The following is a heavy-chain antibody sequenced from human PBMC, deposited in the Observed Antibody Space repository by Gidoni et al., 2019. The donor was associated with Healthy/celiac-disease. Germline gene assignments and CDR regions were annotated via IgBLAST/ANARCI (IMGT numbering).Heavy chain of an antibody. Sequence: SLRLSCAASGFTFSNAWMSWVRQAPGKGLEWVGRIKSKTDGGTTDYAAPVKGRFTISRDDSKNTLYLQMNSLKTEDTAVYYCTTSGDQLLHYYYYYGMDVWGQGTTVTVSS. CDR2: IKSKTDGGTT. CDR1: GFTFSNAW. CDR3: TTSGDQLLHYYYYYGMDV. V-gene: IGHV3-15*01. J-gene: IGHJ6*02. D-gene: IGHD2-2*01.